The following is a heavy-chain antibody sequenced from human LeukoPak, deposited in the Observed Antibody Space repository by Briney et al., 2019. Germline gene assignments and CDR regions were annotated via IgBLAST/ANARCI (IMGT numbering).Heavy chain of an antibody. CDR3: TAGTGRSDFDY. CDR1: GFTFSNAW. CDR2: IKRKGDDGTI. D-gene: IGHD3/OR15-3a*01. J-gene: IGHJ4*02. V-gene: IGHV3-15*01. Sequence: GGSLRLSCAASGFTFSNAWMSWVRQAPGRGLEWVGRIKRKGDDGTIDYAAPVKGRLSITRDDSKNTLYLQMNSLKSEDTAVYYCTAGTGRSDFDYWGQGTLVTVSS.